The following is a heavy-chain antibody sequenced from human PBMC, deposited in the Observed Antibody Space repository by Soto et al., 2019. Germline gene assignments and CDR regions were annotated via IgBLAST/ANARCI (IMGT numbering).Heavy chain of an antibody. CDR2: IWYDGSNK. D-gene: IGHD7-27*01. CDR1: GFTFSSYG. Sequence: QPGGSLRLSCAASGFTFSSYGMHWVRQAPGKGLEWVAVIWYDGSNKYYADSVKGRFTISRDNSKNTLYLQMNSLRAEDTAVYYCARAGDHHAFDIWGQGTMVTVSS. V-gene: IGHV3-33*01. J-gene: IGHJ3*02. CDR3: ARAGDHHAFDI.